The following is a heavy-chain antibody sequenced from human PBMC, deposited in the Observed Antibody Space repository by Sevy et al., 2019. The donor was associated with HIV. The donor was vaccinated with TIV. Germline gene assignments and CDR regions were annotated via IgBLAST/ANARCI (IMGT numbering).Heavy chain of an antibody. CDR2: IRSKLYGGTT. Sequence: GGSLRLSCSASGFSFDNYVMNWFRQAPGKGLKWVGFIRSKLYGGTTEYAASVKGRFTISRDDSKSIAYLQMNSLKTEDSGVYYCSRDRYGSQSYAADHWGQGTLVTVSS. CDR1: GFSFDNYV. CDR3: SRDRYGSQSYAADH. V-gene: IGHV3-49*03. D-gene: IGHD3-10*01. J-gene: IGHJ4*02.